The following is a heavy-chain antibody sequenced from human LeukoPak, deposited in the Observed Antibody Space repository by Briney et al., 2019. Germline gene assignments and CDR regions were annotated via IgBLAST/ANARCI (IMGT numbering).Heavy chain of an antibody. CDR2: IRPGGSEG. CDR3: ARVDCSGYTCFSGFDY. CDR1: GFTFSNYW. Sequence: PGGSLRLSCAVSGFTFSNYWMGWVRQAPGKGLEWVANIRPGGSEGFYGDSVKGRFTISRDNAHSSLILQMNSLRAEDTAVYYCARVDCSGYTCFSGFDYWGQGALVTVAS. J-gene: IGHJ4*02. V-gene: IGHV3-7*01. D-gene: IGHD2-15*01.